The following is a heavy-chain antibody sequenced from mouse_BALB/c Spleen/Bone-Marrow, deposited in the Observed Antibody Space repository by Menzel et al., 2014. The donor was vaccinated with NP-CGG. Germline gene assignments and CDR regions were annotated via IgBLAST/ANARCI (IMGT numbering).Heavy chain of an antibody. CDR2: INPSNGGT. Sequence: QVQLKDSGAELVKPGASVKLSCKASGYTFTSYYMYWVKQRPGQGLEWIGEINPSNGGTNFNEKFKSKATLTVDKSSNTAYVQLSSLTSEDSAVYRCTRSNYGYWFFDVWGAGTTVTVSS. CDR1: GYTFTSYY. V-gene: IGHV1S81*02. D-gene: IGHD1-1*01. J-gene: IGHJ1*01. CDR3: TRSNYGYWFFDV.